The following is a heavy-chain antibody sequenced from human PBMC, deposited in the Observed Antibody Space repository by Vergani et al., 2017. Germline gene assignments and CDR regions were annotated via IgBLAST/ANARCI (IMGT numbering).Heavy chain of an antibody. V-gene: IGHV5-51*01. Sequence: EVQLVQSGAEVKKPGESLTISCQISGYSFTNYWIGWVRQMTGKGLEWMGIIHPADSDTRYSPSFQGQVTISVDKSISTAYLQRSSLRAADSAMYYCARLYGRDSSGSKYFDYWGQGTLVTGSS. CDR1: GYSFTNYW. CDR2: IHPADSDT. J-gene: IGHJ4*02. CDR3: ARLYGRDSSGSKYFDY. D-gene: IGHD3-22*01.